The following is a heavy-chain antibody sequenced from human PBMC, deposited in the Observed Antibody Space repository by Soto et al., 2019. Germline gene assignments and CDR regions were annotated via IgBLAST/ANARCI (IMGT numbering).Heavy chain of an antibody. Sequence: GGSLRLSYAASGFIFSDYVMYWVRQAPGKGLEWVAFMSYDGTTKYYADSVKGRFTISRDNSKNTLYLQMNSLRPEDTGVYYCAREVLWSRYFDYWGQGTRVTVSS. CDR1: GFIFSDYV. CDR3: AREVLWSRYFDY. D-gene: IGHD3-10*01. J-gene: IGHJ4*02. V-gene: IGHV3-30-3*01. CDR2: MSYDGTTK.